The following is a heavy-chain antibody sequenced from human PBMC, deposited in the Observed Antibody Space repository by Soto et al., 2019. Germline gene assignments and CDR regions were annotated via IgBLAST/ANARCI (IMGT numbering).Heavy chain of an antibody. CDR2: IYYSGST. J-gene: IGHJ6*02. CDR1: GGSISSSSDF. Sequence: SETLSLTCTVSGGSISSSSDFWGWIRQPPGKGLEWIGSIYYSGSTYYNPSLKSRVTISVDTSKNQFSLKLSSVTAADTAVYYCARLGEGAVSNYYYYGMDVWGQGTTVTVSS. D-gene: IGHD3-10*01. V-gene: IGHV4-39*01. CDR3: ARLGEGAVSNYYYYGMDV.